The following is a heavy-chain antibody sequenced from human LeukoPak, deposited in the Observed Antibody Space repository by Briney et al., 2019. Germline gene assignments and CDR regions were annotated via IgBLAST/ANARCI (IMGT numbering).Heavy chain of an antibody. Sequence: PSETLSLTCTVSGGSISSGDYYWSWIRQPAGKGLEWIGRLHTSGSTNYNPSLKSRVTISVDTSKNQFSLKLSSVTAADTAVYYCARSPVAGPFDYWGQGTLVTVSS. J-gene: IGHJ4*02. V-gene: IGHV4-61*02. D-gene: IGHD6-19*01. CDR1: GGSISSGDYY. CDR2: LHTSGST. CDR3: ARSPVAGPFDY.